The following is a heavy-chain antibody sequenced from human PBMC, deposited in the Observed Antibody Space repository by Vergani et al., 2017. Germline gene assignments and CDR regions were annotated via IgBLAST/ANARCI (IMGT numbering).Heavy chain of an antibody. V-gene: IGHV1-69*02. CDR2: IIPILGIA. CDR1: GGTFSSYT. J-gene: IGHJ1*01. Sequence: QVQLVQSGAVVKKPGSSVKVSCKASGGTFSSYTISWVRQAPGQGLEWMGRIIPILGIANYAQKFQGRVTITADKSTSTAYMELSSLRSEDTAVYYCARGHTIAAAVYEYFQHWGQGTLVTVSS. CDR3: ARGHTIAAAVYEYFQH. D-gene: IGHD6-13*01.